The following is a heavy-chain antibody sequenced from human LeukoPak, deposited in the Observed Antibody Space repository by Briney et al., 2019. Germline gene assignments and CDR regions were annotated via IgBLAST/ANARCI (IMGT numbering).Heavy chain of an antibody. J-gene: IGHJ6*02. CDR3: ASEARGYSSSWRLTYYYYGMDV. CDR1: GFTFTTYP. CDR2: IYSGGST. Sequence: GGSLRLSCAASGFTFTTYPMSWVRQAPGKGLEWVSVIYSGGSTYYADSVKGRFTISRDNSKNTLYLQMNSLRAEDTAVYYCASEARGYSSSWRLTYYYYGMDVWGQGTTVTVSS. V-gene: IGHV3-53*01. D-gene: IGHD6-13*01.